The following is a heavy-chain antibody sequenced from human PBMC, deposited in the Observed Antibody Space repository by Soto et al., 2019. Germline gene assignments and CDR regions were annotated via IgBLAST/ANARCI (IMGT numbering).Heavy chain of an antibody. Sequence: ASVKVSCKASGYTFTSYAMHWVRQAPGQRLEWMGWINAGNGNTKYSQKFQGRVTITRDTSASTAYMELSSLRSEDTAVYYCARDSRSRSGWYDFAGSIDSWGQGTLVTVSS. J-gene: IGHJ4*02. CDR3: ARDSRSRSGWYDFAGSIDS. CDR2: INAGNGNT. V-gene: IGHV1-3*01. CDR1: GYTFTSYA. D-gene: IGHD6-19*01.